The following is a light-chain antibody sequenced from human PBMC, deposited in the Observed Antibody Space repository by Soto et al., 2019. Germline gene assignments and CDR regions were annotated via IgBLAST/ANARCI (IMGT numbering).Light chain of an antibody. CDR3: QQYNSPIT. Sequence: DIQMTQSPSTLSASVGDRVTITCRASQSISSWLAWYQQKPGKAPKLLIYDASSLESGVPSRFSGSGSGTEFTLTISSLQPDDFATYYCQQYNSPITCGQGTRLEIK. V-gene: IGKV1-5*01. J-gene: IGKJ5*01. CDR2: DAS. CDR1: QSISSW.